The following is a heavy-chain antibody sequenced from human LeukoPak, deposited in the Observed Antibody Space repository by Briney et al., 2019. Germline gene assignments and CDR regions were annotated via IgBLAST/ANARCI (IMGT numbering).Heavy chain of an antibody. D-gene: IGHD3-10*01. Sequence: GGSLSLSCAASGFTFSSYSMNWVRQAPGKGLEWVSYISSSSSTIYYADSVKGRFTISRDNAKNSLYLQMNSLRAEDTAVYYCARGGHYGSGSYSPYDAFDIWGQGTMVTVSS. V-gene: IGHV3-48*04. J-gene: IGHJ3*02. CDR1: GFTFSSYS. CDR2: ISSSSSTI. CDR3: ARGGHYGSGSYSPYDAFDI.